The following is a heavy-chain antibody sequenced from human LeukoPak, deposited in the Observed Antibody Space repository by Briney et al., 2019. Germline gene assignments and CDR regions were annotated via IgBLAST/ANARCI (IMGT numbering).Heavy chain of an antibody. V-gene: IGHV3-23*01. CDR2: ISDSGGST. Sequence: GGSLRLSCAVSGITLSNYGMSWVRQAPGKGLEWVAGISDSGGSTNYADSVKGRFTISRDNPKNTLYLQMNSLRAEDTAVYYCAKDVDIVATVFDYWGQGTLVTVSS. J-gene: IGHJ4*02. CDR1: GITLSNYG. D-gene: IGHD5-12*01. CDR3: AKDVDIVATVFDY.